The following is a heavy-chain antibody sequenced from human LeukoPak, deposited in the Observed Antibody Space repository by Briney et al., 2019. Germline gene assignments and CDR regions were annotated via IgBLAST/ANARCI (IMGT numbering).Heavy chain of an antibody. CDR2: INHSGSA. V-gene: IGHV4-34*01. D-gene: IGHD6-13*01. J-gene: IGHJ4*02. CDR3: ARGRGSSWLYYFDY. Sequence: SETLSLTCAVYGGSFSGYYWSWIRQPPGKGLEWIGEINHSGSANYNPSLKSRVTISVDTSKNQFSLKLSSVTAADTAVYYCARGRGSSWLYYFDYWGQGTLVTVSS. CDR1: GGSFSGYY.